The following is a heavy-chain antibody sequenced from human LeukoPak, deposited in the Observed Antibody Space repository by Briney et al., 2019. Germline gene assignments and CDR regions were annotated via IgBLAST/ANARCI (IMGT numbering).Heavy chain of an antibody. J-gene: IGHJ6*02. Sequence: GGSLRLSCAASGFTFDDYAMHWVRQAPGKGLEWVSGISGSGGSTYYADSVKGRFTISRDNSKNTLYLQMNSLRAEDTAVYYCAKDRGYSYGYSYYYYGMDVWGQGTTVTVSS. V-gene: IGHV3-23*01. CDR1: GFTFDDYA. CDR2: ISGSGGST. D-gene: IGHD5-18*01. CDR3: AKDRGYSYGYSYYYYGMDV.